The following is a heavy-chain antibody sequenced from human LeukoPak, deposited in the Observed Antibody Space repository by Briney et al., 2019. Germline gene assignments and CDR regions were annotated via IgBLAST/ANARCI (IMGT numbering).Heavy chain of an antibody. V-gene: IGHV3-49*04. J-gene: IGHJ4*02. D-gene: IGHD6-19*01. CDR2: IRSKIYGGTP. Sequence: PGGSLRLSCTASGFTFGDYAMTWVRQAPGKGLEWVGFIRSKIYGGTPEYAASVKGRFTISRDDSKSIAYLQMNSLKTEDTAVYYCTRDLAVADLLFDYWGQGTLVTVSS. CDR1: GFTFGDYA. CDR3: TRDLAVADLLFDY.